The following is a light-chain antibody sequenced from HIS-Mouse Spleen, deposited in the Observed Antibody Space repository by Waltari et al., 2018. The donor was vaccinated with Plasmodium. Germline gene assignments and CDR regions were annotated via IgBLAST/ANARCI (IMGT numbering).Light chain of an antibody. J-gene: IGLJ2*01. CDR1: SSNIGNNY. CDR3: GTWDSSLSAGVV. V-gene: IGLV1-51*01. CDR2: YNN. Sequence: QSVLTQPPSVSAAPGQKVTISCSGRSSNIGNNYVSWYQQLPGTAPKLLIYYNNKRPSGIPDRFSGSKSGTPATLGITGLQTGDEADYYCGTWDSSLSAGVVFGGGTKLTVL.